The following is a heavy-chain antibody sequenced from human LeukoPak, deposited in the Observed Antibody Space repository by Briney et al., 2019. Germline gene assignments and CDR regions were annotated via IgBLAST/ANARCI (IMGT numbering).Heavy chain of an antibody. CDR3: ARSDSSSSRRAFDS. V-gene: IGHV3-66*02. D-gene: IGHD6-6*01. CDR2: IFGGGDT. Sequence: PGGSLRLSCAASGFTVSSNFMIWVRQAPGKSLEWVSGIFGGGDTYYADSMKGRFTISRDNSKNTVYLQMNSLRPEDTAVYSCARSDSSSSRRAFDSWGLGTMVTVSS. CDR1: GFTVSSNF. J-gene: IGHJ3*01.